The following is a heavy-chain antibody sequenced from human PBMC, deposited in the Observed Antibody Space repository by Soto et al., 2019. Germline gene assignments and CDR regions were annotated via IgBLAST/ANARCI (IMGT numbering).Heavy chain of an antibody. Sequence: SETLSLSCTVSGGSISGYYLSWIRQSPGKGLEYIGYIYYRGSTNYNSSLKSRVTMSVDTSRNQFSLKMNSVTAADTAVYYCARQQLLPFYYALDVWGQGTTVTVYS. CDR2: IYYRGST. V-gene: IGHV4-59*01. CDR1: GGSISGYY. CDR3: ARQQLLPFYYALDV. D-gene: IGHD1-26*01. J-gene: IGHJ6*02.